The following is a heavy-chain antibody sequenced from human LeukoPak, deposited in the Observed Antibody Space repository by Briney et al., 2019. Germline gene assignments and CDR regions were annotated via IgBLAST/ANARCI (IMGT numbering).Heavy chain of an antibody. V-gene: IGHV3-23*01. J-gene: IGHJ4*02. CDR2: ISGDAVTS. CDR3: AKDVGWLVARYFDY. D-gene: IGHD6-19*01. CDR1: GFTFKNYA. Sequence: QSGGSLRLSCAASGFTFKNYAMNWVRQSPGQGLEWVSTISGDAVTSWYADSVKGRFTVSRDNSKNTLYLQMNSLRAEDTAVYYCAKDVGWLVARYFDYWGQGTLVTVSS.